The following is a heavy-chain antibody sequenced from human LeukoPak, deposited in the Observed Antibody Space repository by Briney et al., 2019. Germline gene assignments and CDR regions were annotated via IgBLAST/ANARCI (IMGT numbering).Heavy chain of an antibody. Sequence: GGSLRLSCAASGFTFSSYAMHWVRQAPGKGLEWVAVISYDGAKKYYADSVKGRFTISRDNSKNTLYLQMNCLRAEDTAVYYCAKDGTPRIVIVPAAIDYWGQGTLVTVSS. V-gene: IGHV3-30*04. CDR2: ISYDGAKK. CDR3: AKDGTPRIVIVPAAIDY. CDR1: GFTFSSYA. D-gene: IGHD2-2*02. J-gene: IGHJ4*02.